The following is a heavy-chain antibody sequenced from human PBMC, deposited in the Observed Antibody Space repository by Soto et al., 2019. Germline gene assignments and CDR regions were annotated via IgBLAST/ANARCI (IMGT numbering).Heavy chain of an antibody. CDR2: MNPNSGNT. CDR1: GYTFTSYD. D-gene: IGHD2-2*02. CDR3: ARGQVYCSSTSCHTYYFDY. J-gene: IGHJ4*02. Sequence: ASVKVSCKASGYTFTSYDINWVRQATGQGLEWMGWMNPNSGNTGYAQKFQGRVTMTRNTSISTAYMELSSLRSEDTAVYYCARGQVYCSSTSCHTYYFDYWGQGTLVTVSS. V-gene: IGHV1-8*01.